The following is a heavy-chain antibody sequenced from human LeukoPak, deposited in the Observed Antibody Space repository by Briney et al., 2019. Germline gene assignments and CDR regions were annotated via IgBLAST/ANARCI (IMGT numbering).Heavy chain of an antibody. CDR1: GFTFSSYS. D-gene: IGHD6-6*01. V-gene: IGHV3-21*01. Sequence: GGSLRLPCAASGFTFSSYSMNWVRQAPGKGLEWVSFISSSSSYVLYADSVRGRFSISRDNAKNSLYLQMDSLRAEDTAVYYCASSGYSVSSVPHYFDYWGQGTLVTVSS. CDR3: ASSGYSVSSVPHYFDY. J-gene: IGHJ4*02. CDR2: ISSSSSYV.